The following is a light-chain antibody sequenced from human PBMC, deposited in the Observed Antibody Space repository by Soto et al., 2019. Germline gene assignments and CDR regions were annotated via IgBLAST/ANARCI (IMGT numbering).Light chain of an antibody. V-gene: IGKV3-15*01. CDR1: QSVSSN. CDR2: GAS. CDR3: QQYNNWPPWT. Sequence: AMTQSPATLSVSPGERAALSCRASQSVSSNLAWYQQKPGQAPRLLIHGASTRATGIPARFSGSGSGTEVTLTISSLQSEDFAVYYCQQYNNWPPWTFGQGTKVEIK. J-gene: IGKJ1*01.